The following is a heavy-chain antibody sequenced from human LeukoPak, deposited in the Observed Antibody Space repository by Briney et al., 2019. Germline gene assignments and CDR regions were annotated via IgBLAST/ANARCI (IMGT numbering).Heavy chain of an antibody. V-gene: IGHV1-69*04. CDR1: GGTFSSYA. D-gene: IGHD6-13*01. CDR3: ARVGGGSSTWYGWFDP. Sequence: SVKVSCKASGGTFSSYAISWVRQAPGQGLEWMERIIPILGIANYAQKFQGRVTFTADESTSTVYMELSSLRSEDTAVYYCARVGGGSSTWYGWFDPWGQGTLVTVSS. CDR2: IIPILGIA. J-gene: IGHJ5*02.